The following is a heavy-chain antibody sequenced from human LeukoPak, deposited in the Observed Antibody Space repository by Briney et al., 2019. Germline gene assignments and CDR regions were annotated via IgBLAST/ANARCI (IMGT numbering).Heavy chain of an antibody. Sequence: GESLKISCKGSGYSFTSYWIGWVRQMPGKGLEWMGIIYPGDSDTRYSPSFQGQVTISADKSISTAYLQWSSLKASDTAMYYCARHDLLWDRALPRPVRLSGAFDIWGQGTMVTVSS. CDR2: IYPGDSDT. J-gene: IGHJ3*02. D-gene: IGHD3-10*01. CDR3: ARHDLLWDRALPRPVRLSGAFDI. V-gene: IGHV5-51*01. CDR1: GYSFTSYW.